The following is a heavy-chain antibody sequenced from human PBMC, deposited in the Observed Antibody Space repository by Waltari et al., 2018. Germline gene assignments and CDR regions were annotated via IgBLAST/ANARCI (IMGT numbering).Heavy chain of an antibody. J-gene: IGHJ4*02. CDR1: GYTFTGYY. V-gene: IGHV1-2*06. CDR3: ARVWYSSGGLYLDY. CDR2: INPDSGGT. D-gene: IGHD6-19*01. Sequence: QVQLVQSGAEVKKPGASVKVSCKASGYTFTGYYLHWVRQAPGQGLEWMGRINPDSGGTNYAQKCQGRVTMTRDTSISTAYMELSRLRSDDTAVYYCARVWYSSGGLYLDYWGQGTLVTVSS.